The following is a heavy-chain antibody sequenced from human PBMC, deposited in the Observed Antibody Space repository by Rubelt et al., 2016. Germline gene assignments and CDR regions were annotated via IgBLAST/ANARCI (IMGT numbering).Heavy chain of an antibody. CDR3: ARRSPLTIFGVVSQAYYYYGMDV. V-gene: IGHV3-23*01. CDR2: SGSGGST. Sequence: SGSGGSTYYADSVKGRFTISRDNSKNTLYLQMNSLRAEDTAVYYCARRSPLTIFGVVSQAYYYYGMDVWGQGTTVTVSS. J-gene: IGHJ6*02. D-gene: IGHD3-3*01.